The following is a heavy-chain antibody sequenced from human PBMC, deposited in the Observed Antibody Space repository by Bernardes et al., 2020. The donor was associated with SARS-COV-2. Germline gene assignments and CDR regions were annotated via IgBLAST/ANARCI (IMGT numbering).Heavy chain of an antibody. D-gene: IGHD6-19*01. CDR2: IYYSGST. Sequence: SETLSLTCTVSGGSISSYYWSWIRQPPGKGLEWIGYIYYSGSTNYNPSLKSRVTISVDTSKNQFSLKLSSVTAADTAVYYCARDGSGWYEGNWFDPWGQGTLDTVSS. J-gene: IGHJ5*02. CDR1: GGSISSYY. V-gene: IGHV4-59*01. CDR3: ARDGSGWYEGNWFDP.